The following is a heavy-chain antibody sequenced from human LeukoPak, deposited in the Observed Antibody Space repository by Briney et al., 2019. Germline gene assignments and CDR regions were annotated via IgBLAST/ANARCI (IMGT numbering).Heavy chain of an antibody. J-gene: IGHJ5*02. D-gene: IGHD3-10*01. CDR1: GGSISSSSYY. Sequence: KPSETLSLTCTVSGGSISSSSYYWGWIRQPPGKGLEWIGSIYYSGSTYYNPSLKSRVTISVDTSKNQFSLKLSSVTAADTAVYYCARHRRTAQGNQALWFGELLENWFDPWGQGTLVTVSS. V-gene: IGHV4-39*01. CDR2: IYYSGST. CDR3: ARHRRTAQGNQALWFGELLENWFDP.